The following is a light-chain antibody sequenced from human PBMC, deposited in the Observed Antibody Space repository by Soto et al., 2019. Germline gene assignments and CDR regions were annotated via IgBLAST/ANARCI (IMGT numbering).Light chain of an antibody. Sequence: EIVMTQSPATLSVSPGERATLSCRASQSVSSDLAWYQQKPGQAPRLFIYGASTRATGIPARFSGSGSGTEFPLTISSLQSEDFAVYYCQQYNKWPWTFGQGTKVEIK. J-gene: IGKJ1*01. V-gene: IGKV3-15*01. CDR3: QQYNKWPWT. CDR1: QSVSSD. CDR2: GAS.